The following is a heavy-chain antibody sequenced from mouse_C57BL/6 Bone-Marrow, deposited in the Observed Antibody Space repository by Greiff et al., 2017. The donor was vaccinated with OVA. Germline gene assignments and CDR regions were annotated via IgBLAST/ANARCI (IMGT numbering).Heavy chain of an antibody. V-gene: IGHV5-4*01. J-gene: IGHJ4*01. CDR2: ISDGGSYT. CDR1: GFTFSSYA. CDR3: ARDRYGNLYAMDY. D-gene: IGHD2-1*01. Sequence: EVQLVESGGGLVKPGGSLKLSCAASGFTFSSYAMSWVRQTPEKRLEWVATISDGGSYTYYPDNVKGRFTISRDNAKNNLYLQMSHLKSEDTAMYYCARDRYGNLYAMDYWGQGTSVTVSS.